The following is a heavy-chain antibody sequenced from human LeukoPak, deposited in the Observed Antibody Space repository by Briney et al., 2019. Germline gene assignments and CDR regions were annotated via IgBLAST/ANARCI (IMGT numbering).Heavy chain of an antibody. CDR1: GFTFSTYW. CDR2: IKHDGSEK. Sequence: GGSLRLSCAASGFTFSTYWMSWVRQAPGKGLEWVANIKHDGSEKYYVDSVRGRFTISRDNAKNSLYLQMNSLRAEDTAVYYCARLDYGRIDYWGQGTLVTVSS. D-gene: IGHD4-17*01. J-gene: IGHJ4*02. CDR3: ARLDYGRIDY. V-gene: IGHV3-7*01.